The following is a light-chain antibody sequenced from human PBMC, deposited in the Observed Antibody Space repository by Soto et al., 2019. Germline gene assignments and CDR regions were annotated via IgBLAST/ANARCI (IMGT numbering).Light chain of an antibody. CDR3: AAWDDSLNGVV. CDR2: SND. V-gene: IGLV1-44*01. Sequence: QLVLTQPPSASGTPGQRVTISCSGSRSNIGSNSVHWYHQLPGTAPKLLIYSNDQRPSGVPDRFSGSKSGASASLAIRGLQSEDEADYFCAAWDDSLNGVVFGGGTKLTVL. J-gene: IGLJ2*01. CDR1: RSNIGSNS.